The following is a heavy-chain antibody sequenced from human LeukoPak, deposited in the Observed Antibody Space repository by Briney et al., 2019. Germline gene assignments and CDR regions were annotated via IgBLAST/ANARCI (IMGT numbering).Heavy chain of an antibody. CDR3: VRGALRDCRYTSCSRGNWFDP. J-gene: IGHJ5*02. D-gene: IGHD2-2*01. Sequence: PGGSLRLSCAASGFTFSSHWMHWVRQAPEKGLVGVAHINADGSGTYYAASVKGRFTISRDNAKNTLYLQMHSLTAEDTAVYYCVRGALRDCRYTSCSRGNWFDPWGQGTLVTVSS. CDR2: INADGSGT. V-gene: IGHV3-74*01. CDR1: GFTFSSHW.